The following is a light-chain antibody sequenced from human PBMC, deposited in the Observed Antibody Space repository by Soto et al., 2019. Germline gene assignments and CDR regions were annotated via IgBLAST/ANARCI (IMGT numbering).Light chain of an antibody. J-gene: IGLJ3*02. V-gene: IGLV1-44*01. CDR1: SSNIGSNT. CDR3: AAWDGSLNGWV. Sequence: QSVLTQPPSASGTPGQRVTISCSGSSSNIGSNTVNWYQQLPGTAPKLLIYSNNQRPSGYPDRFSGSKSGTSASLAISGLQSEDEADYYCAAWDGSLNGWVFGGGTKLTVL. CDR2: SNN.